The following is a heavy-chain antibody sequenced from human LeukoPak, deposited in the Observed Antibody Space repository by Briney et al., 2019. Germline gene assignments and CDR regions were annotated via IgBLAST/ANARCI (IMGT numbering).Heavy chain of an antibody. CDR2: INPNSGGT. Sequence: ASVKVSCKASAYTFTGYYMHWVRQAPGQGLEWMGWINPNSGGTNYAQKFQGRVTMTRDTSISTAYKELSRLRSDDTAVYYCARDVAAAVSPTFDYWGQGSLVTVSS. CDR1: AYTFTGYY. V-gene: IGHV1-2*02. J-gene: IGHJ4*02. CDR3: ARDVAAAVSPTFDY. D-gene: IGHD6-13*01.